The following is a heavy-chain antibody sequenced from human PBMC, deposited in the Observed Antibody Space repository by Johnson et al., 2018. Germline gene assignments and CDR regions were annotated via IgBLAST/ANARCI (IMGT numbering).Heavy chain of an antibody. Sequence: VQLVESGGGLVKPGGSLSLSCAASGFTFSSYSMNWVRQAPGKGLEWVSSISSSSTTIYYADSVKGRFTISRDNAMNSLYLHMDSLRAEDTAVYYCARDGEGSGYAANHYYYYMDVWGKGTTVTVS. J-gene: IGHJ6*03. CDR1: GFTFSSYS. D-gene: IGHD5-12*01. CDR3: ARDGEGSGYAANHYYYYMDV. CDR2: ISSSSTTI. V-gene: IGHV3-21*01.